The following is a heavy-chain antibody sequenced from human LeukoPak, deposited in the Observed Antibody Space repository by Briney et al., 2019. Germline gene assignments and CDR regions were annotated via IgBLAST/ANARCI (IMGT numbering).Heavy chain of an antibody. CDR1: GGSISGYY. Sequence: SETLSLTCTVSGGSISGYYWSWIRQPAGKGLEWIGRIYTSGSTNYNPSLKSRVTISLDKSKNQFSLKLSSVTAADTAVYYCAGTYDSSGYYQKRYYSDYWGQGTLVTVSS. CDR3: AGTYDSSGYYQKRYYSDY. V-gene: IGHV4-4*07. J-gene: IGHJ4*02. CDR2: IYTSGST. D-gene: IGHD3-22*01.